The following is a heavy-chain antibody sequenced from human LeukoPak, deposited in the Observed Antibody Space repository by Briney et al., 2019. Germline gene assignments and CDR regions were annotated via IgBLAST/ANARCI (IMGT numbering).Heavy chain of an antibody. CDR3: VKDYSQRLLRIVDY. CDR2: LSGSGGST. CDR1: LFTPTMYP. V-gene: IGHV3-23*01. D-gene: IGHD2-15*01. J-gene: IGHJ4*02. Sequence: PGGSLRLSCPHTLFTPTMYPTSSVRQAPGKGLEWVSGLSGSGGSTYYAESVKGRFTISRDNSKNTLYLQMNNLRAEETAIYYCVKDYSQRLLRIVDYWGQGTLVTVSS.